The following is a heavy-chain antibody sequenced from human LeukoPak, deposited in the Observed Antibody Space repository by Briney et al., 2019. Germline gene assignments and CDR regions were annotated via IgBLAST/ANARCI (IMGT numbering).Heavy chain of an antibody. CDR2: IIPIFGTA. CDR1: GGTFSSYA. J-gene: IGHJ5*02. D-gene: IGHD3-10*01. CDR3: ARAITMVRGVIHWFDP. Sequence: SVKVSCKASGGTFSSYAISWVRQAPGQGLEWMGGIIPIFGTANYAQKFQGRVTITADKSTSTAYMELSSLRSEDTAVHYCARAITMVRGVIHWFDPWGQGTLVTVSS. V-gene: IGHV1-69*06.